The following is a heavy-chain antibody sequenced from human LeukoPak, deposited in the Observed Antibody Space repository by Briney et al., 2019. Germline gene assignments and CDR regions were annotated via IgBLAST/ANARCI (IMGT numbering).Heavy chain of an antibody. CDR2: IIPDFGTT. CDR1: GGTFSSFT. V-gene: IGHV1-69*13. CDR3: ARDRGDYFDY. D-gene: IGHD3-10*01. Sequence: SVRVSCKASGGTFSSFTISWMRQAPRQGLEWMGGIIPDFGTTYNGQKFQGRLTVTADESPDTAYMNLRGLTSEDTAVYYCARDRGDYFDYWGQGTPVTVSS. J-gene: IGHJ4*02.